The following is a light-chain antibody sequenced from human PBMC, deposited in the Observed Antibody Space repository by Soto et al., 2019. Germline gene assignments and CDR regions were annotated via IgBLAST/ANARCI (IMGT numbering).Light chain of an antibody. Sequence: EIVMRQSPGALAVSPGERATLSGRASQSIITNLAWYQQKPGQAPRLLIFDASTRATGIPARFSGSGSGTEFTLTISSLQSEDFAVYYCQQYNNWPLTFGGGTKVDIK. J-gene: IGKJ4*01. CDR2: DAS. CDR1: QSIITN. V-gene: IGKV3-15*01. CDR3: QQYNNWPLT.